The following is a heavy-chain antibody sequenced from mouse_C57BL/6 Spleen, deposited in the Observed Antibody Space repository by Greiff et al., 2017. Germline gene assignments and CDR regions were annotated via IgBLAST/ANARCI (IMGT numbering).Heavy chain of an antibody. V-gene: IGHV5-4*01. CDR3: ARDVLLRRGAMDY. J-gene: IGHJ4*01. D-gene: IGHD1-1*01. Sequence: EVQGVESGGGLVKPGGSLKLSCAASGFTFSSYAMSWVRQTPEKRLEWVATISDGGSYTYYPDNVKGRFTISRDNAKNNLYLQMSHLKSEDTAMYYCARDVLLRRGAMDYWGQGTSVTVSS. CDR2: ISDGGSYT. CDR1: GFTFSSYA.